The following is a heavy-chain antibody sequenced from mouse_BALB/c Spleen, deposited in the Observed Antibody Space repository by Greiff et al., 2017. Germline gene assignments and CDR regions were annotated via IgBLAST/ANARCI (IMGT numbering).Heavy chain of an antibody. V-gene: IGHV2-3*01. D-gene: IGHD4-1*01. CDR2: IWGDGST. Sequence: VQVVESGPGLVAPSQSLSITCTVSGFSLTSYGVSWVRQHPGKGLVWLGVIWGDGSTNYHSALLSRLSISKDNSKSQVFLKLNSLQTDDTATYFCATQLTGTWFAYWGEGTLVTVSA. CDR1: GFSLTSYG. J-gene: IGHJ3*01. CDR3: ATQLTGTWFAY.